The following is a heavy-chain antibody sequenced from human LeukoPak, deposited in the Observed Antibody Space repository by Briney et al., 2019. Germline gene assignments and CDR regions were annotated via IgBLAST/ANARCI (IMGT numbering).Heavy chain of an antibody. D-gene: IGHD1-26*01. CDR1: GGSISSYY. V-gene: IGHV4-4*07. Sequence: SETLSLTCTVSGGSISSYYWSWIRQPAGKGLEWIGRIYTSGSTNYNPSLKSRVTMSVDTSKNQFSLKLSSVTAADTAVYYCAGSYRGGSYPRYYMDVWGKGTTVTVSS. CDR3: AGSYRGGSYPRYYMDV. J-gene: IGHJ6*03. CDR2: IYTSGST.